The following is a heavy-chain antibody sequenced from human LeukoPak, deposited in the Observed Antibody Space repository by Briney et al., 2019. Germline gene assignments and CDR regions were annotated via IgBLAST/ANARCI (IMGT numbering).Heavy chain of an antibody. CDR2: ISYDGSNK. V-gene: IGHV3-30-3*01. D-gene: IGHD3-10*01. J-gene: IGHJ1*01. CDR1: GLTFSSYA. Sequence: GGCLRLSCAASGLTFSSYAMHWVRQAPGKGLEWVAVISYDGSNKYYADSVKGRFTISRDNSKNTLYLQMNSLRAEDTAVYYCARDGTHYYGSGSYPSWGYFQHWGQGTLVTVSS. CDR3: ARDGTHYYGSGSYPSWGYFQH.